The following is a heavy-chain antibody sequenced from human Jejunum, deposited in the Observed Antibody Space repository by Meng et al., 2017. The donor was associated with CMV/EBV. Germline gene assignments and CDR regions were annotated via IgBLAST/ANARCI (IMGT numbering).Heavy chain of an antibody. J-gene: IGHJ4*02. CDR3: AKDGWEYYYDSSGHYAD. CDR1: TFSSDA. CDR2: INGRGGGT. D-gene: IGHD3-22*01. V-gene: IGHV3-23*01. Sequence: TFSSDALSGVRRAPGKGLEWVSVINGRGGGTYYADSVKGRFTISRDNSKNTVYLQMNSLRAEDTAIYYCAKDGWEYYYDSSGHYADWGQGTLVTVSS.